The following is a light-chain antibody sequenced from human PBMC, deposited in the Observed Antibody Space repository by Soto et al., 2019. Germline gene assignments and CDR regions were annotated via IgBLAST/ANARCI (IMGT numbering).Light chain of an antibody. CDR1: QSLLYSNGYNY. Sequence: DVMMTQCPISLPVAPGAPASISCRSSQSLLYSNGYNYLNWYLQKPGQSPQVLIYLGSNRASGVPDRFSGSGSGTDFTLKISRVEAEDVGVYYCMQALQTPLTFGQGTRLEIK. J-gene: IGKJ5*01. CDR3: MQALQTPLT. CDR2: LGS. V-gene: IGKV2-28*01.